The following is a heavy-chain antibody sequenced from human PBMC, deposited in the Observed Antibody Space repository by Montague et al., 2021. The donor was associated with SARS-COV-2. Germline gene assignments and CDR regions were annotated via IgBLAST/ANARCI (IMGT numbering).Heavy chain of an antibody. CDR1: GGSISSGGYY. Sequence: TLSLTCTVSGGSISSGGYYWSWIRQHPGKGLEWIGYIYYSGXTXYXXXXKXRVTISVDTSKNQFSLKLSSVTTADTAVYYCATESLRYCSSTSCYGPHYGMDVWGQGTTVTVSS. CDR3: ATESLRYCSSTSCYGPHYGMDV. V-gene: IGHV4-31*03. CDR2: IYYSGXT. D-gene: IGHD2-2*01. J-gene: IGHJ6*02.